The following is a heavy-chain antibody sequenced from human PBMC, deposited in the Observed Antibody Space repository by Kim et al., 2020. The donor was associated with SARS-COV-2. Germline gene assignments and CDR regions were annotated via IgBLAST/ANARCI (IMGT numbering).Heavy chain of an antibody. CDR2: INSDNGDT. CDR1: GYTFLTSS. V-gene: IGHV1-3*01. CDR3: VRQTTYGHFGDY. D-gene: IGHD3-16*01. Sequence: ASVKVSCKASGYTFLTSSMHWVRQAPGKSLEWMGWINSDNGDTPYSQKLQGGVSITRDTSAGTGYMELTTLTSEDTAVYFCVRQTTYGHFGDYWGQGTLVTVSS. J-gene: IGHJ4*02.